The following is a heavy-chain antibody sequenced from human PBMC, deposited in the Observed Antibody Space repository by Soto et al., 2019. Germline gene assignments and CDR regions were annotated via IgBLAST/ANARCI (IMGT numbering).Heavy chain of an antibody. V-gene: IGHV1-18*01. J-gene: IGHJ1*01. Sequence: QVQLVQSGAEVKKPGASVKVSCKASGYTFTSYGISWVRQAPGQGLEWMGWISAYNGNTNYAQKLQGRVTMTTDTSTSTDYMELRSLRSDDTAVYYCARGPQVNYYDSSGYAEYFQHWGQGTLVTVSS. CDR1: GYTFTSYG. D-gene: IGHD3-22*01. CDR3: ARGPQVNYYDSSGYAEYFQH. CDR2: ISAYNGNT.